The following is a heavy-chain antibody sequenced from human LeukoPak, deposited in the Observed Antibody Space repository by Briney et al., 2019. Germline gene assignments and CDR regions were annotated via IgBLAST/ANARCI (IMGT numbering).Heavy chain of an antibody. V-gene: IGHV4-4*07. CDR1: GGSISSYY. CDR2: IYTSGST. Sequence: SETLSLTCTVSGGSISSYYWSWIRQPAGKGLEWIGRIYTSGSTNYNPSLKSRVTISVDTSKNQFSLKLSSMTAADTAVYYCASTTIFGVVTDDNWFDPWGQGTLVTVSS. D-gene: IGHD3-3*01. CDR3: ASTTIFGVVTDDNWFDP. J-gene: IGHJ5*02.